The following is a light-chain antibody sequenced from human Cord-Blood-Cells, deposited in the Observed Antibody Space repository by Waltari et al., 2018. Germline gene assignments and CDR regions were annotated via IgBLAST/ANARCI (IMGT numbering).Light chain of an antibody. J-gene: IGLJ3*02. CDR1: SSNIGSNY. CDR3: AAWDDSLSGPV. V-gene: IGLV1-47*01. Sequence: QSVLTQPPSASGTPGQRFTISCSGSSSNIGSNYVYWYQQLPGTAPKLLIYRNNRRPSGVPDRFSGSKSGTSASLAISGLRSEDEADYYCAAWDDSLSGPVFGGGTKLTVL. CDR2: RNN.